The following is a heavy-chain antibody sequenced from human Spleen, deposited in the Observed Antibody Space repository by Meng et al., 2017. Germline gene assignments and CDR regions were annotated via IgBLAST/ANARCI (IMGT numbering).Heavy chain of an antibody. CDR3: ARENEYGFDY. V-gene: IGHV3-66*01. CDR2: IYSGGNT. J-gene: IGHJ4*02. CDR1: GFTVSSNY. Sequence: EVQLVESGGGLVQPGGSLRLSCAASGFTVSSNYLNWVRQAPGKGLEWVSVIYSGGNTFYADSVKGRFTISRDNSKNTLYLQMNSVRAEDTAVYYCARENEYGFDYWGQGTLVTVSS. D-gene: IGHD4-17*01.